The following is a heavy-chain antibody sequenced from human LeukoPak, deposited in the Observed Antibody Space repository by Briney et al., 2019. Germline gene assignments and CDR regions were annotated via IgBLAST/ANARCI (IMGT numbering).Heavy chain of an antibody. CDR3: ARVVPAAMPASYYFDY. CDR1: GFTFSSYS. J-gene: IGHJ4*02. CDR2: ISSSSSYI. Sequence: GGSLRLSCAASGFTFSSYSMNWVRQAPGKGREWVSSISSSSSYIYYADSVKGRFTISRDNAKNSLYLQMNSLRAEDTAVYYCARVVPAAMPASYYFDYWGQGTLVTVSS. D-gene: IGHD2-2*01. V-gene: IGHV3-21*01.